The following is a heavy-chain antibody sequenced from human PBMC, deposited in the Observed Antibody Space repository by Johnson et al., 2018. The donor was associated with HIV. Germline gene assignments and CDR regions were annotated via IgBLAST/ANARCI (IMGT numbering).Heavy chain of an antibody. CDR1: GFTVSSNY. CDR2: IYSGGST. CDR3: ARLGVGATWHAFDI. Sequence: VQLVESGGGLVQPGGSLRLSCAASGFTVSSNYMSWVRQAPGKGLEWVSVIYSGGSTYYADSVKGRFTISRDNSKNTLYLQMNSLRVEDTALYYCARLGVGATWHAFDIWGQGTMVTVSS. J-gene: IGHJ3*02. V-gene: IGHV3-66*01. D-gene: IGHD1-26*01.